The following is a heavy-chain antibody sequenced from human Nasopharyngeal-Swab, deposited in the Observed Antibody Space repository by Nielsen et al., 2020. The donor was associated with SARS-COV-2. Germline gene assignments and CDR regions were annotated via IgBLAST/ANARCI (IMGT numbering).Heavy chain of an antibody. CDR3: ARGQGPRHYYDSSGYYYDVLGRGYYFDY. CDR2: INHSGRT. V-gene: IGHV4-34*01. J-gene: IGHJ4*02. D-gene: IGHD3-22*01. Sequence: RQAPGKGLEWIGEINHSGRTNYNPSLKSRVTISVDTSKNQFSLKLSSVTAADTAVYYCARGQGPRHYYDSSGYYYDVLGRGYYFDYWGQGTLVTVSS.